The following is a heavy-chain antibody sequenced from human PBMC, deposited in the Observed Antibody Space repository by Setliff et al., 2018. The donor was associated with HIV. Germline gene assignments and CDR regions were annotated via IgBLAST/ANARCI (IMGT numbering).Heavy chain of an antibody. CDR2: IKQGVKDT. J-gene: IGHJ6*04. D-gene: IGHD2-8*02. V-gene: IGHV3-7*03. CDR3: VRTGGSPDEGGYMDV. CDR1: GFTLSNYY. Sequence: PGGSLRLSCDASGFTLSNYYMTWVRQAPGKGLEWVANIKQGVKDTYYVDSVKGRFFISRDNAKNSVYLQMNSLRAEDTAVYHCVRTGGSPDEGGYMDVWGTGATVTVSS.